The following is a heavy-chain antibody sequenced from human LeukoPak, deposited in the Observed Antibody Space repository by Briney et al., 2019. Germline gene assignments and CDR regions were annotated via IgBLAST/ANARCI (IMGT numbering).Heavy chain of an antibody. J-gene: IGHJ4*02. CDR2: ISYTGSNK. CDR1: GFTFSSYK. Sequence: GGSLRLSCAASGFTFSSYKMNWVAQAPGKGLKWLSYISYTGSNKYYADSVKGRFTISRDNAKNSLYLQMNSLRAEDTAVYFCARVFVGENFDYWGQGTLVTVSS. D-gene: IGHD3-10*02. V-gene: IGHV3-48*03. CDR3: ARVFVGENFDY.